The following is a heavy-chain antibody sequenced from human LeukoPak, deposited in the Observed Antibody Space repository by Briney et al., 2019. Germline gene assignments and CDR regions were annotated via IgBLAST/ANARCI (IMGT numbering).Heavy chain of an antibody. J-gene: IGHJ3*02. D-gene: IGHD6-25*01. CDR3: ARDSSGDAFDI. CDR2: IYSGGST. V-gene: IGHV3-53*01. CDR1: GFTVSSNY. Sequence: GGSLRLSCAASGFTVSSNYMSWVRQAPGKGLEWVSVIYSGGSTYYADSVKGRFTISRDNSKNTLYLRMNSLRAEDTAVYYCARDSSGDAFDIWGQGTMVTVSS.